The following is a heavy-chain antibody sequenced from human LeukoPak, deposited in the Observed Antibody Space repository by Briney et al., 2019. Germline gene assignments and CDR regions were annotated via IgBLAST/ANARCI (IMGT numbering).Heavy chain of an antibody. J-gene: IGHJ4*02. D-gene: IGHD5-18*01. CDR3: SRSVLGYSYFDY. Sequence: GASVKVSCKASGYSFTGYYIHWVRQAPGQGLEWMGWINPNIGGTNFAQKFQDRVTMTMDTSISTAYMELSRLRSDDMAVYYCSRSVLGYSYFDYWGQGILVTASS. CDR1: GYSFTGYY. CDR2: INPNIGGT. V-gene: IGHV1-2*02.